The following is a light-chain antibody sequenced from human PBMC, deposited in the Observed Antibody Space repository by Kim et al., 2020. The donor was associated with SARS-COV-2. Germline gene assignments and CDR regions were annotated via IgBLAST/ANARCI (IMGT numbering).Light chain of an antibody. Sequence: RVTIACTGRSSNHGAGYDVHWYQQLPGRAPKLLSFADTRRPSGVPDRLSGSKSGTSASLAITGRQAEDEADYYRQSYDSRLSGWVFGGGTKRTVL. CDR1: SSNHGAGYD. CDR3: QSYDSRLSGWV. J-gene: IGLJ3*02. CDR2: ADT. V-gene: IGLV1-40*01.